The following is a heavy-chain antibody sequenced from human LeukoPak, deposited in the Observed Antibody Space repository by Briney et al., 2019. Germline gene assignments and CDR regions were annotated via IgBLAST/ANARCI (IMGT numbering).Heavy chain of an antibody. Sequence: ASVKVSCKASGGTFSSYAISWVRQAPGQGLEWMGWISAYNGNTNYAQMLQGRVTMTTDTSTSTAYMELRSLRSDDTAVYYCARANFEYDFWSGYYTHYYYYYMDVWGKGTTVTVSS. V-gene: IGHV1-18*01. J-gene: IGHJ6*03. CDR2: ISAYNGNT. CDR3: ARANFEYDFWSGYYTHYYYYYMDV. CDR1: GGTFSSYA. D-gene: IGHD3-3*01.